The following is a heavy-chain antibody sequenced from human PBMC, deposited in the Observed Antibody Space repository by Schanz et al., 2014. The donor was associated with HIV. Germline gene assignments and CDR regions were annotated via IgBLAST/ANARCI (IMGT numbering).Heavy chain of an antibody. CDR2: IKQDGSEK. D-gene: IGHD3-10*01. CDR3: ARGRGWASNWLDP. J-gene: IGHJ5*02. Sequence: EVQLVESGGGLVQPGGSLRLSCAASGFTFSSYWMSWVRQAPGKGLEWVANIKQDGSEKYYVDSVKGRFTISRDNAKNSLYLQMNSLRAEDTAVYYCARGRGWASNWLDPWGQGTLVTVSS. CDR1: GFTFSSYW. V-gene: IGHV3-7*04.